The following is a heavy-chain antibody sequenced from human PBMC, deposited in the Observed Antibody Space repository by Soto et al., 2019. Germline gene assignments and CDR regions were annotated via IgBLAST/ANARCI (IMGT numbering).Heavy chain of an antibody. V-gene: IGHV3-23*01. CDR2: INDSGGDA. J-gene: IGHJ4*02. D-gene: IGHD1-26*01. CDR1: GFTLRSYA. CDR3: AKGSEGYYPGTRIFQH. Sequence: GWSLRLSCAASGFTLRSYAMNLVRQTPGEGLEWVSVINDSGGDAKYADSVKGRFTVSRENSKNTVYLQMNSLRVEDTAVYYCAKGSEGYYPGTRIFQHWGEGALVTVSS.